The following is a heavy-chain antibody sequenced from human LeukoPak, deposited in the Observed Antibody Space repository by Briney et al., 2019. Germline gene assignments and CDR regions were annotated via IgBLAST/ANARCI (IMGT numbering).Heavy chain of an antibody. CDR1: GFTFRSYW. J-gene: IGHJ5*02. D-gene: IGHD2-21*01. CDR3: ARARASAYNSGDNWFDP. CDR2: INSDGSST. V-gene: IGHV3-74*01. Sequence: GGSLRLSCAASGFTFRSYWMHWVRQAPGKGLVWVSRINSDGSSTSYADSVKGRFTISRDNAKNTLYLQMNSLRAEDTAVYYCARARASAYNSGDNWFDPWGQGTLVTVSS.